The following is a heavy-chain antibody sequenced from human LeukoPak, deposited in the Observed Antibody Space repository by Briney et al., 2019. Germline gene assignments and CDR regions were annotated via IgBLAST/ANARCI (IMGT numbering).Heavy chain of an antibody. V-gene: IGHV1-69*06. D-gene: IGHD3-22*01. CDR3: ARAERRITMIVVANDAFDI. CDR1: GGTFSSYA. J-gene: IGHJ3*02. Sequence: SVKVSCKASGGTFSSYAISWVRQAPGQGLEWMGGIIPIFGTANYAQKFQGRVTITADKSTSTAYMELSSLRSEDTAVYYCARAERRITMIVVANDAFDIWGQGTMVTVSP. CDR2: IIPIFGTA.